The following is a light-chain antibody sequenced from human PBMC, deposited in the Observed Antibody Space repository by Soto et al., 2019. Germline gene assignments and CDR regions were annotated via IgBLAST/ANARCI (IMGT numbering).Light chain of an antibody. CDR1: QSLVYSDGDTY. V-gene: IGKV2-30*01. CDR2: QVS. Sequence: VMMAQSPLSLPVTLGQPASTSCSSSQSLVYSDGDTYLSWFQQRPGQSPRRLLSQVSNRDSGVPDRFSGSGSGTDFALKISRVEAEDVGVYYCMQGTHWPITFGQGTRLEI. CDR3: MQGTHWPIT. J-gene: IGKJ5*01.